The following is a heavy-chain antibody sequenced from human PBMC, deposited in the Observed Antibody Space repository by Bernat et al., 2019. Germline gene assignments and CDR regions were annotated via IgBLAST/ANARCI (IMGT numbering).Heavy chain of an antibody. J-gene: IGHJ3*02. CDR1: GFTFSSYA. CDR2: ISGSGGST. CDR3: ARDSGIAARTLAAGASDAFDI. Sequence: EVQLLESGGGLVQPGGSLRLSCAASGFTFSSYAMSWVRQAPGKGLEWVSAISGSGGSTYYADSVKGRFTISRDNSKNTLYLQMNSLRAEDTAVYYCARDSGIAARTLAAGASDAFDIWGQGTMVTVSS. V-gene: IGHV3-23*01. D-gene: IGHD6-6*01.